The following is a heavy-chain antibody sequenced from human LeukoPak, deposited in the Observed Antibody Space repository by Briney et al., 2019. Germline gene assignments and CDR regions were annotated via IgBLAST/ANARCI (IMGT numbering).Heavy chain of an antibody. J-gene: IGHJ4*02. CDR2: IKSKTDGGTT. CDR3: TTLETYYENDY. CDR1: GFTFINAW. Sequence: GGSLRLSCAVSGFTFINAWMSWVRQAPGKGLEWVGRIKSKTDGGTTDYAAPVKGRFTISRDDSENTLYLQMNSLKTEDTAVYYCTTLETYYENDYWGQGTLVTVSS. V-gene: IGHV3-15*01. D-gene: IGHD3-3*01.